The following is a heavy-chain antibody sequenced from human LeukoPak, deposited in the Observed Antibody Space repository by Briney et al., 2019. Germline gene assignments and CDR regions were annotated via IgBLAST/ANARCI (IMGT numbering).Heavy chain of an antibody. J-gene: IGHJ4*02. V-gene: IGHV4-34*01. D-gene: IGHD6-13*01. Sequence: SETLSLTCAVYGGSFSGYYWSWIRQPPGKGLEWIGEINHSGSTNYNPSLKSRVTISVDKSKNQFSLKLSSVTAADTAVYYCARDLAAAGFDYWGQGTLVTVSS. CDR3: ARDLAAAGFDY. CDR2: INHSGST. CDR1: GGSFSGYY.